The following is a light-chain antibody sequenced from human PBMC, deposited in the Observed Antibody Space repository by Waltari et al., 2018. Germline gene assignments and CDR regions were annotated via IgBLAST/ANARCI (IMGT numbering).Light chain of an antibody. Sequence: YELTQAPSMSVSQGQTASITCSGDQLGDKYVSWYQQKPGQSPVVVMFLDNKRPSGIPERFSGSNSGITATLTISGTQATDEADYYCQAWDNGAASFGGGTKLTVL. CDR3: QAWDNGAAS. V-gene: IGLV3-1*01. CDR1: QLGDKY. CDR2: LDN. J-gene: IGLJ2*01.